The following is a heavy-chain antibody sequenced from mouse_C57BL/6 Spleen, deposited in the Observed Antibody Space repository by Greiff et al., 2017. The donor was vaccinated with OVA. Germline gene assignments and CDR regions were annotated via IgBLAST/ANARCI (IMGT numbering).Heavy chain of an antibody. Sequence: EVQRVESGPELVKPGASVKMSCKASGYTFTDYNMHWVKQSHGKSLEWIGYINPNNGGTSYNQKFKGKATLTVNKSSSTAYMELRSLTSEDSAVYYCARYGPWYFDVWGTGTTVTVSS. V-gene: IGHV1-22*01. CDR1: GYTFTDYN. CDR2: INPNNGGT. CDR3: ARYGPWYFDV. J-gene: IGHJ1*03. D-gene: IGHD1-1*01.